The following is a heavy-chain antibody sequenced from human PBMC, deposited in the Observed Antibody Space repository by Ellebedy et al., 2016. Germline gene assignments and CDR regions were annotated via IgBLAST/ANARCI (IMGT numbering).Heavy chain of an antibody. CDR2: INPTSGRT. Sequence: ASVKVSXKTSGFTFTAYYIHWVRQAPGQGLEWMGRINPTSGRTNYPQRFQDRVILTRDTSITTAYMELTGLRADDTAVYYCAKDNYGVDVWGQGTTVIASS. CDR3: AKDNYGVDV. V-gene: IGHV1-2*06. J-gene: IGHJ6*02. CDR1: GFTFTAYY. D-gene: IGHD3-10*01.